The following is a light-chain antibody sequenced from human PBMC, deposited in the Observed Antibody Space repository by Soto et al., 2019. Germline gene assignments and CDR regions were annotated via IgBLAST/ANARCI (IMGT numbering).Light chain of an antibody. CDR2: GAS. CDR1: QSVSNY. J-gene: IGKJ5*01. CDR3: QQRYNWPPIT. V-gene: IGKV3-11*01. Sequence: VMTQAPATLSLSPGQTATLSCRASQSVSNYVAWYQQKPGQAPRLLIYGASTRATGIPARFSGSGSGTDFTLTIDSLEPEDFAIYYCQQRYNWPPITFCQGTRLEIK.